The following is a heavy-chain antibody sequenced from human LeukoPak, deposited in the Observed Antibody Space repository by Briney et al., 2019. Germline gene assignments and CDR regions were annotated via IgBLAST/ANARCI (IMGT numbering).Heavy chain of an antibody. CDR2: INYSGRT. CDR1: GGSISSGDYY. D-gene: IGHD2-15*01. Sequence: SQTLSLTCTVSGGSISSGDYYWSWIRQPPGKGLEWIGYINYSGRTYYNPSLKSRVTISVYTSKNQFSLNLSSVTAADTAVYFCARTKLGFCGGGSCYRYFDNWGQGTLVTVSS. CDR3: ARTKLGFCGGGSCYRYFDN. V-gene: IGHV4-30-4*01. J-gene: IGHJ4*02.